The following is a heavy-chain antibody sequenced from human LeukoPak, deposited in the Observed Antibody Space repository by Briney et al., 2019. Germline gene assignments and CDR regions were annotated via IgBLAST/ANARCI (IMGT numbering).Heavy chain of an antibody. CDR1: GDSTSSYY. CDR2: IYYSGST. D-gene: IGHD6-13*01. V-gene: IGHV4-59*01. CDR3: ARGGIAAAGIPLRI. J-gene: IGHJ3*02. Sequence: SETLSLTCTVSGDSTSSYYWSWIRQPPGKGLEWIGYIYYSGSTNYNPSLKSRVTISVDTSKNQFSLKLSSVTAADTAVYYCARGGIAAAGIPLRIWGQGTMVTVSS.